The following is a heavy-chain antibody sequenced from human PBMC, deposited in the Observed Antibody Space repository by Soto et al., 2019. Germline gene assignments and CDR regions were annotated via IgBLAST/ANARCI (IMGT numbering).Heavy chain of an antibody. CDR3: AHPRGYGVFDAVDI. CDR2: ISSTGGST. Sequence: EVQLLESGGGLAHPGGSLRLSCAASGFLFSTYAMNWVRQAPGKGLEWVSAISSTGGSTYYAESVRGRFTISRDNSINTLYLQMSSLRTEDTALYYCAHPRGYGVFDAVDIWGQGTMVTVSS. J-gene: IGHJ3*02. V-gene: IGHV3-23*01. CDR1: GFLFSTYA. D-gene: IGHD4-17*01.